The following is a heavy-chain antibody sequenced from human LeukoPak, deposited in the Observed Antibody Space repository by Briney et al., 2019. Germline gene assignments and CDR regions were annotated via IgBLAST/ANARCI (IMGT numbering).Heavy chain of an antibody. D-gene: IGHD5-12*01. V-gene: IGHV4-34*01. J-gene: IGHJ4*02. Sequence: AEPLSLPCAVCGGSFSGYYWSWIRQPPGRGREWIGEINHSGSTNFNPSLKSRVTISVDTSKNQFTMQLSAETAADTGVYYCAGDSGYLGYWGQGTLVTVSS. CDR1: GGSFSGYY. CDR2: INHSGST. CDR3: AGDSGYLGY.